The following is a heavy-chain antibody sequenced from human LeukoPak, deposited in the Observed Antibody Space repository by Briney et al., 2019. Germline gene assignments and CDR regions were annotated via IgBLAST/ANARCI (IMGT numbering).Heavy chain of an antibody. D-gene: IGHD3-22*01. J-gene: IGHJ4*02. V-gene: IGHV3-53*01. CDR1: GFTFSSYS. CDR3: ARSSERKYYFDY. CDR2: IYSGGTT. Sequence: GGSLRLSCAASGFTFSSYSMNWVRQAPGKGLEWVSLIYSGGTTYYADSVKGRFTISRDNSKNTLYLQMNSLRAEDTAVYYCARSSERKYYFDYWGQGTLVTVSS.